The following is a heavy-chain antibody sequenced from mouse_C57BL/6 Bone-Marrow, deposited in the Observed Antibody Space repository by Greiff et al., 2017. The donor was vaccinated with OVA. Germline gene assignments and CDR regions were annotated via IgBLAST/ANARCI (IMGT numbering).Heavy chain of an antibody. CDR2: IYPGDGDT. V-gene: IGHV1-82*01. CDR1: GYAFSSSW. J-gene: IGHJ1*03. D-gene: IGHD1-1*01. Sequence: LVESGPELVKPGASVKISCKASGYAFSSSWMNWVKQRPGKGLEWIGRIYPGDGDTNYNGKFKGKATLTADKSSSTAYMQLSSLTSEDSAVYFCARCYYGSVYWYFDVWGTGTTVTVSS. CDR3: ARCYYGSVYWYFDV.